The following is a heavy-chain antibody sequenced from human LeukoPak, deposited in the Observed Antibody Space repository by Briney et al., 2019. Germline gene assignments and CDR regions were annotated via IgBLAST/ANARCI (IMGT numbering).Heavy chain of an antibody. Sequence: PSQTLSLTCTVSGGSISSGDYYWSWIRQPPGKGLEWIGYIYYSGSTYYNPSLKSRVTISVDTSKNQFSLKLSSVTAADTAVYYCAAVNSSGWYRGDWGQGTLVTVSS. CDR2: IYYSGST. D-gene: IGHD6-19*01. V-gene: IGHV4-30-4*01. J-gene: IGHJ4*02. CDR1: GGSISSGDYY. CDR3: AAVNSSGWYRGD.